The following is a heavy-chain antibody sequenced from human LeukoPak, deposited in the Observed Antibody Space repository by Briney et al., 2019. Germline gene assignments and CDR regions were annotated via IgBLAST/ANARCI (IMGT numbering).Heavy chain of an antibody. J-gene: IGHJ4*02. CDR3: ARRGEYGSFSF. D-gene: IGHD1-26*01. Sequence: SETLSLTCTVSGGSISNYYWSWIRQPPGRGLEWIGYIYYSGSTNYNPSLKSRVTISVDTSKNQFSLKLRSVTAADTAVYYCARRGEYGSFSFWGQGTLVIVSS. V-gene: IGHV4-59*08. CDR1: GGSISNYY. CDR2: IYYSGST.